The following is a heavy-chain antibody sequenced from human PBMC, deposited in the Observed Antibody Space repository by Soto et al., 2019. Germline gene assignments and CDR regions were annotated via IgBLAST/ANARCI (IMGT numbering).Heavy chain of an antibody. CDR1: GFTFDDYA. V-gene: IGHV3-9*01. J-gene: IGHJ4*02. Sequence: PGGSLRLSCAASGFTFDDYAMHWVRQAPGKGLEWVSGISWNSGSIGYADSVKGRFTISRDNAKNSLYLQMNSLRAEDTALYYCAKGRVSSGGSCYSVWGQGTLVTVSS. CDR2: ISWNSGSI. CDR3: AKGRVSSGGSCYSV. D-gene: IGHD2-15*01.